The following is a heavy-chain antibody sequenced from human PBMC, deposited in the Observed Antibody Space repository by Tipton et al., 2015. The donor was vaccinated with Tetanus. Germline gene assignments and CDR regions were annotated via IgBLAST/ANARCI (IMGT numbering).Heavy chain of an antibody. CDR3: AILPKHWLAPRGAP. CDR2: VSYSGRT. J-gene: IGHJ5*02. Sequence: TLSLTCTVSGGSVRSGDYSWNWIRQPPGKGLEWLAYVSYSGRTNSNYSLKSRITISQDTSKNQFSLNLTSVTAADTAMYYCAILPKHWLAPRGAPWGQGILVTVSS. D-gene: IGHD6-19*01. V-gene: IGHV4-61*08. CDR1: GGSVRSGDYS.